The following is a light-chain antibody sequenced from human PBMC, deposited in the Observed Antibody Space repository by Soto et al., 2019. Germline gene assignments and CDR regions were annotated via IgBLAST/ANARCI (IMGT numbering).Light chain of an antibody. CDR2: DAS. Sequence: EIVLPQSPATLSLSPGVRATLCCRASQTVSSYLLWYQQKPGQAPRLLIYDASNRATGIPARFSGSGSETDFTLTISRLEPEDFAVYFCQQQMNWPLTFGQGTRLDIK. CDR1: QTVSSY. V-gene: IGKV3-11*01. J-gene: IGKJ5*01. CDR3: QQQMNWPLT.